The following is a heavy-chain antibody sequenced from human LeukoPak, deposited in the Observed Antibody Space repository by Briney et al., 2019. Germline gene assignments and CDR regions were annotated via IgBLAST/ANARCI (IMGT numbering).Heavy chain of an antibody. V-gene: IGHV3-9*01. CDR3: AKDRRMVRGVKTCFDY. CDR1: GFTFDDYA. D-gene: IGHD3-10*01. Sequence: GGSLRLSCAASGFTFDDYAMHWVRQAPGKGLEWVSGISWNSGSIGYADSVKGRFTISRDNAKNSLYLQMNSLRAEDTALYYCAKDRRMVRGVKTCFDYWGQGTLVTVSS. CDR2: ISWNSGSI. J-gene: IGHJ4*02.